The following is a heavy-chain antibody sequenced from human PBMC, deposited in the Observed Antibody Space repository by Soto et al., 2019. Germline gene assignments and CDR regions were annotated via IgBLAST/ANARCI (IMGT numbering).Heavy chain of an antibody. V-gene: IGHV3-7*04. CDR3: ARAWYTSGWFWDY. J-gene: IGHJ4*02. CDR1: GFTFSNYW. CDR2: IKQNGRER. Sequence: EVQLVASGGGLVQPGGSLRLSCAASGFTFSNYWMTWVRQAPGKGLEWVANIKQNGRERYSADSVKSRFTISRDNAKSSLYLQMNSLRAEDTAVYYCARAWYTSGWFWDYWGQGALVTVSS. D-gene: IGHD6-19*01.